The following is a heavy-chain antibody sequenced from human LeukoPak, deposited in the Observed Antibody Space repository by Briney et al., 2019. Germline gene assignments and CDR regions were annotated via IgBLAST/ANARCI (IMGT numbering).Heavy chain of an antibody. V-gene: IGHV3-23*01. J-gene: IGHJ4*02. CDR1: GFTFSSFG. D-gene: IGHD4-17*01. CDR2: TTGGGGSR. Sequence: PGGSLRLSCTTSGFTFSSFGMSWVRQAPGKGLEWVSATTGGGGSRFYADSVKGRFTISRDNSKKTLYLQMDSLRAEDTAVYFCSKHRWDAAPRTAVTSDHWGQGILVTVSS. CDR3: SKHRWDAAPRTAVTSDH.